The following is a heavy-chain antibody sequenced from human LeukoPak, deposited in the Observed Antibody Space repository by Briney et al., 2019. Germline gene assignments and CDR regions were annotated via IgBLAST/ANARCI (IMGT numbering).Heavy chain of an antibody. CDR2: INHNGNVN. CDR1: GFTFSSYW. V-gene: IGHV3-7*01. CDR3: ARDYGMIIVADAFDI. Sequence: GGSLRLSCAASGFTFSSYWMNWARQAPGKGLEWVASINHNGNVNYYVDSVKGRFTISRDNAKNSLYLQMNSLRAEDTAVYYCARDYGMIIVADAFDIWGQGTMVTVSS. J-gene: IGHJ3*02. D-gene: IGHD3-22*01.